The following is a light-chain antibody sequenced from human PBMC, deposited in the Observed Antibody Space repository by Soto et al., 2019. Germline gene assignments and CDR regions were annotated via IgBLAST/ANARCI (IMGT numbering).Light chain of an antibody. V-gene: IGLV3-1*01. CDR3: QAWDSNNVV. CDR1: TLGDKY. Sequence: SSELTQPPSVSVSPGQTASITCSGDTLGDKYASWYQQKSGQSPVLVIYQNDKRPSGIPERFSGSNSGNTATLTISGTQAMDEADFYCQAWDSNNVVFGGGTKLTVL. J-gene: IGLJ2*01. CDR2: QND.